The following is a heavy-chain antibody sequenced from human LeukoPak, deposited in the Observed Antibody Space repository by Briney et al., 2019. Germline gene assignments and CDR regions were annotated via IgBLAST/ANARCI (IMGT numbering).Heavy chain of an antibody. CDR1: GGSISSRSYY. D-gene: IGHD6-13*01. J-gene: IGHJ4*02. V-gene: IGHV4-39*01. CDR3: ARPGWSSSWRYFDY. Sequence: PSETLSLTCTVSGGSISSRSYYWLWLRQPPGKGLEGIGSIYYSGSTYYNPSLKSLVTISVDTSKNQFSLKLSSVTAADTAVYYCARPGWSSSWRYFDYWGEGTLVTVYS. CDR2: IYYSGST.